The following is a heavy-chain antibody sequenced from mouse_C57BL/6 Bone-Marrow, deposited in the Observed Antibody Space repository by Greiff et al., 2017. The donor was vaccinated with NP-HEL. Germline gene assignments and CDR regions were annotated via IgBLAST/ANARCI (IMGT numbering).Heavy chain of an antibody. CDR2: ISSGGDYI. V-gene: IGHV5-9-1*02. CDR1: GFTFSSYA. D-gene: IGHD4-1*01. J-gene: IGHJ3*01. Sequence: EVKLEESGEGLVKPGGSLKLSCAASGFTFSSYAMSWVRQTPEKRLEWVAYISSGGDYIYYADTVKGRFTISRDNARNTLYLQMSSLKSEDTAMYYCTSLTGAFAYWGQGTLVTVSA. CDR3: TSLTGAFAY.